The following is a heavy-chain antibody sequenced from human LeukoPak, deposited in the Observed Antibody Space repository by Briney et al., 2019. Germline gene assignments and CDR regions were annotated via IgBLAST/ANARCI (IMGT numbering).Heavy chain of an antibody. CDR2: IYYSGST. D-gene: IGHD5-12*01. J-gene: IGHJ4*02. Sequence: SETLSLTCTVSGGSISSYYWSWIRQPPGKGLEWIGYIYYSGSTNYNPSLKSRVTISVDTSKNQFSLKLRSVTAADTAVYYCARYLVATYYFDYWGQGTLVTVSS. CDR3: ARYLVATYYFDY. V-gene: IGHV4-59*12. CDR1: GGSISSYY.